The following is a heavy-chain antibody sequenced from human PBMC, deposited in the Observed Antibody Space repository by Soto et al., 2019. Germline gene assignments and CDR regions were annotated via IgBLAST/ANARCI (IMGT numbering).Heavy chain of an antibody. CDR2: INSEGSSK. Sequence: GGALRLSCAVSGFTFSRCWMHWVRQAPGKGLVWVSRINSEGSSKAYADSVKGRFNISRANAKNTLYLQLKSLRAEDTAVYSSATGAEGPWVWSITHCAQGT. D-gene: IGHD3-10*01. CDR1: GFTFSRCW. V-gene: IGHV3-74*01. J-gene: IGHJ4*02. CDR3: ATGAEGPWVWSITH.